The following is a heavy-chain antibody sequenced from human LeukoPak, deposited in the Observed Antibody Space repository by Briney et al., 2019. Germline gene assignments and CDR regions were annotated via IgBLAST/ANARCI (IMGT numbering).Heavy chain of an antibody. Sequence: SGKLSCKASASTFSIYAISWVRQAPGQGLGWMGGIIPILGIANYEKKFQGRVTITADNSTRTANLDLSSMRSEETAVYYCARDRFGEHANWFDPWGQGTLVTVSS. CDR2: IIPILGIA. CDR1: ASTFSIYA. V-gene: IGHV1-69*10. D-gene: IGHD3-10*01. CDR3: ARDRFGEHANWFDP. J-gene: IGHJ5*02.